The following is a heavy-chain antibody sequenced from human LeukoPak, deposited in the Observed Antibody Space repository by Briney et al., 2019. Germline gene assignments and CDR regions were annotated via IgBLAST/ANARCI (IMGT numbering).Heavy chain of an antibody. D-gene: IGHD6-19*01. V-gene: IGHV4-4*07. CDR3: ARDGYSSGWYRRNWFDP. CDR2: IYTSGST. CDR1: GVSISSYY. Sequence: SETLSLTCIVSGVSISSYYWSWIRQPAGKGLEWIGRIYTSGSTNYNPSLKSRVTMSVDTSKNQFSLKLSSVTAADTAVYYCARDGYSSGWYRRNWFDPWGQGTLVTVSS. J-gene: IGHJ5*02.